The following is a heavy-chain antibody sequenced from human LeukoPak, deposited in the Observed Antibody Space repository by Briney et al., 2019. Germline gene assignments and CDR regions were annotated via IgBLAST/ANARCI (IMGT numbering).Heavy chain of an antibody. D-gene: IGHD3-10*01. Sequence: GGSLSLSCAASGFTFSSYEMNWVRQAPGKGLEWVSVLYPDGRTYYADSVKGRFTISRDVSKNTLFLQMTSLRAEDTAVYYCAKAKGWYGEGYFDYWGQGTLVTVSS. CDR3: AKAKGWYGEGYFDY. CDR2: LYPDGRT. J-gene: IGHJ4*02. V-gene: IGHV3-53*01. CDR1: GFTFSSYE.